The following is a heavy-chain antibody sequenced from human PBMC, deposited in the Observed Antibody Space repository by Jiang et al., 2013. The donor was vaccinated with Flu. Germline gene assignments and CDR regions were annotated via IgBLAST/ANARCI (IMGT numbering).Heavy chain of an antibody. V-gene: IGHV3-21*01. Sequence: EWVSSISSSSSYIYYADSVKGRFTISRDNAKNSLYLQMNSLRAEDTAVYYCARDYGYYYDSSGYYFSYYYYGMDVWGQGTTVTVSS. J-gene: IGHJ6*02. CDR2: ISSSSSYI. D-gene: IGHD3-22*01. CDR3: ARDYGYYYDSSGYYFSYYYYGMDV.